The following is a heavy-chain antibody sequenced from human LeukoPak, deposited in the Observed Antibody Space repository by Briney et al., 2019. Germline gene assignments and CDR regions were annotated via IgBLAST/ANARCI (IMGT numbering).Heavy chain of an antibody. V-gene: IGHV4-39*01. J-gene: IGHJ5*02. CDR2: INYSGRI. Sequence: PSETLSLTCTVSGDSISSSDFYWGWIRRPPGKGLEWIALINYSGRIFYNPSLESRVTISVDMSKNQFSLRLNSVTAADTAVYYCARRRKDLNWFDPWGQGTLVTVSS. CDR3: ARRRKDLNWFDP. CDR1: GDSISSSDFY.